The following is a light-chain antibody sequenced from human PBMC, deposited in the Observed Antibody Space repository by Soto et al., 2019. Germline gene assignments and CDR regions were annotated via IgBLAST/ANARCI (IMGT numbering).Light chain of an antibody. J-gene: IGLJ3*02. CDR3: STWDDKLSTWL. Sequence: QSVLTQPPSASGTPGQRVTISCSRSNSNVGSNSVNWYQQLPGMAPKLLLYSDNQRPSGVPDRFSGSKSGSSASLAISGLQSEDEADYHCSTWDDKLSTWLFGGGTKLTVL. V-gene: IGLV1-44*01. CDR1: NSNVGSNS. CDR2: SDN.